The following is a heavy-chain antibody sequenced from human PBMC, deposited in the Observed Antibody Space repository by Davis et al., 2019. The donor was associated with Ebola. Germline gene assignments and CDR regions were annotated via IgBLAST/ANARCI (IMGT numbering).Heavy chain of an antibody. V-gene: IGHV3-23*01. CDR3: AKRFGYYDSSGYLDH. J-gene: IGHJ4*02. D-gene: IGHD3-22*01. Sequence: GESLKISCAASGLTFSNYGMNWVRQAPGKGLEWVSTISGAGGPTYYADSVKGRFTISRDNSKNTLYLQMNSLRAEDTAVYYCAKRFGYYDSSGYLDHWGQGTLVTVSS. CDR1: GLTFSNYG. CDR2: ISGAGGPT.